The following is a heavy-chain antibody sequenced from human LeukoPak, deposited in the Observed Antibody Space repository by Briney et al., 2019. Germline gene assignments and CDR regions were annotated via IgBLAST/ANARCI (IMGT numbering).Heavy chain of an antibody. CDR1: GGSFSGYY. J-gene: IGHJ4*02. V-gene: IGHV4-34*01. Sequence: SETLSLTCAVYGGSFSGYYWSWIRQPPGKGLEWIGEINHSGSTNYNPSLKSRVTISVDTSKNQFSLKLSSVTAADTAVYYCARGRGGSSIYPRTHYHDKYFDYWGQGTLVTVSS. CDR2: INHSGST. CDR3: ARGRGGSSIYPRTHYHDKYFDY. D-gene: IGHD3-22*01.